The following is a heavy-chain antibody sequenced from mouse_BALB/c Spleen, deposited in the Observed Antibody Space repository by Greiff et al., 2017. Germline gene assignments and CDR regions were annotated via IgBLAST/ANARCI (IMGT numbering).Heavy chain of an antibody. CDR1: GFTFSSFG. J-gene: IGHJ3*01. D-gene: IGHD2-4*01. CDR3: ARWDYEGFAY. CDR2: ISSGSSTI. V-gene: IGHV5-17*02. Sequence: EVQRVESGGGLVQPGGSRKLSCAASGFTFSSFGMHWVRQAPEKGLEWVAYISSGSSTIYYADTVKGRFTISRDNPKNTLFLQMTSLRSEDTAMYYCARWDYEGFAYWGQGTLVTVSA.